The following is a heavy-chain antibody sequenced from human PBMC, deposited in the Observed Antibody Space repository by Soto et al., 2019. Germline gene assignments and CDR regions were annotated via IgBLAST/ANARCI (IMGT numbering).Heavy chain of an antibody. CDR3: ARDWPNYDFWSGTPSTGFDP. V-gene: IGHV1-46*01. J-gene: IGHJ5*02. D-gene: IGHD3-3*01. Sequence: ASVKVSCKASGYTFTSYYMHWVRQAPGQGLEWMGIINPSGGSTSYAQKFQGRVTMTRDTSTSTVYMELSSLRSEDTAVYYCARDWPNYDFWSGTPSTGFDPWGQGTLVTVSS. CDR2: INPSGGST. CDR1: GYTFTSYY.